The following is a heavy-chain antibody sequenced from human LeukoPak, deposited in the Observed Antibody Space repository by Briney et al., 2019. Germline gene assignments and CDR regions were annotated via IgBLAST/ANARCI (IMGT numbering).Heavy chain of an antibody. CDR1: GFTFRNYW. Sequence: QPGGSLRLSCAASGFTFRNYWMGWVRQAPGKGLEWVANTKPDGSAEYYADSVRGRFTTSRDNANNFLYLQMNRLRAEDTAVYYCARDGGLNTNFHYWGQGTLVTVSS. CDR3: ARDGGLNTNFHY. J-gene: IGHJ4*02. CDR2: TKPDGSAE. V-gene: IGHV3-7*01. D-gene: IGHD2-15*01.